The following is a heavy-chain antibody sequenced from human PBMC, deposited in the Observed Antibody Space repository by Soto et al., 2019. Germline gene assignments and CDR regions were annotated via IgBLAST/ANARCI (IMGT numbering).Heavy chain of an antibody. J-gene: IGHJ4*02. CDR1: GFIFSSYG. V-gene: IGHV3-30*18. Sequence: GGSLRLSCAASGFIFSSYGMHWVRLAPGKGLEWVAVISFDGKGRFYADSVRGRFTISRDNSKNTLHLEMNSLRAEDTAVYYCAKESDKQISSSLDYWGQGALVTVSS. CDR2: ISFDGKGR. CDR3: AKESDKQISSSLDY. D-gene: IGHD6-6*01.